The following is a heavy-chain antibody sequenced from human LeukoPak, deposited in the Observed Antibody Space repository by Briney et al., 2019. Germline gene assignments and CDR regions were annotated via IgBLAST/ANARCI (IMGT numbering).Heavy chain of an antibody. V-gene: IGHV3-23*01. Sequence: PGGSLRLSCAASGFTFTSYAMSWVRQAPGKGLEWVSAISASGGSTYYADSVKGRFTISRDNSKNTLYLQMNSLRAEDTAVYYCAKDASLDGDAFDIWGQGTMVTVSS. CDR3: AKDASLDGDAFDI. CDR2: ISASGGST. CDR1: GFTFTSYA. J-gene: IGHJ3*02. D-gene: IGHD3-16*02.